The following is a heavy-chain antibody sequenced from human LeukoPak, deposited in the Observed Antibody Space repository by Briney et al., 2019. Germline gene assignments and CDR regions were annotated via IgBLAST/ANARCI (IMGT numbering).Heavy chain of an antibody. D-gene: IGHD3-16*01. CDR3: ARGGEILDY. J-gene: IGHJ4*02. CDR2: IFGADTT. CDR1: DFIVSDSH. V-gene: IGHV3-53*01. Sequence: GGSLRLSCAATDFIVSDSHMSWVRQAPGRGLEWVSVIFGADTTFYSDSVKGRFTISRDNLQNTVNLQMNSLRDDDTAVYYCARGGEILDYWGQGTQVTVSS.